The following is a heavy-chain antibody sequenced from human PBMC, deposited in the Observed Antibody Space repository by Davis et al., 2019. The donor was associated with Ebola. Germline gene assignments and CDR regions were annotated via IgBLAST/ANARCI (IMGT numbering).Heavy chain of an antibody. J-gene: IGHJ5*02. CDR2: IRSKANSYAT. Sequence: GGSLRLSCAASGFTFSGSAMHWVRQASGKGLDWVGRIRSKANSYATAYAASVKGRFTISRDDSKNTAYLQMNSLKTEDTAVYYCTRRTDGWWGNWFDPWGQGTLVTVSS. CDR3: TRRTDGWWGNWFDP. V-gene: IGHV3-73*01. CDR1: GFTFSGSA. D-gene: IGHD2-8*02.